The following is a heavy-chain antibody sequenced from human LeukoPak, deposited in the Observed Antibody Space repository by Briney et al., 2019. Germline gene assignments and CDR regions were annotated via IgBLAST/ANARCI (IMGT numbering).Heavy chain of an antibody. CDR2: IWYDGSNK. CDR1: GFTFSSYG. CDR3: AGNHPEAETMIVRRHAYYFDY. Sequence: PGRSLRLSCAASGFTFSSYGMHWVRQAPGKGLEWVAVIWYDGSNKYYADSVKGRFTISRDNSKNTLYLQMNSLRAEDTAVYYCAGNHPEAETMIVRRHAYYFDYWGQGTLVTVSS. V-gene: IGHV3-33*01. D-gene: IGHD3-22*01. J-gene: IGHJ4*02.